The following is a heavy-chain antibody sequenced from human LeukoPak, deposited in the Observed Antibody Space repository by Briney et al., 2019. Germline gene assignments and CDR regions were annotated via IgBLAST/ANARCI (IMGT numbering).Heavy chain of an antibody. D-gene: IGHD5-18*01. CDR2: IWYDGGNK. Sequence: PGRSLRLSCAAAGFTFSNYGMHWVRQAPGKGLEGVAVIWYDGGNKYYADSVKGRFTISRDNSKNTLYLQMKSLRAEDTAVYYCAKDRDTAMEIDYWGQGTLVTVSS. V-gene: IGHV3-33*06. CDR3: AKDRDTAMEIDY. J-gene: IGHJ4*02. CDR1: GFTFSNYG.